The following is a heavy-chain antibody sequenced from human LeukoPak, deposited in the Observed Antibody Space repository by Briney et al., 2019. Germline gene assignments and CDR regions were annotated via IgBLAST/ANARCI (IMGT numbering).Heavy chain of an antibody. CDR2: IYTSGST. Sequence: SETLSLTCTVSGGSISSYYWSWIRQPAGKGLEWIGRIYTSGSTNYNPSLKSRVTMSVDTSKNQFSLKLSSVTAADTAVYYCAREYTGIAEYYFDYWGQGTLVTVFS. CDR1: GGSISSYY. J-gene: IGHJ4*02. CDR3: AREYTGIAEYYFDY. D-gene: IGHD6-13*01. V-gene: IGHV4-4*07.